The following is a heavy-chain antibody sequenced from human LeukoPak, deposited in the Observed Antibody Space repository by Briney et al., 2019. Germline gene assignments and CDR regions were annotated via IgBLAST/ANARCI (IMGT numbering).Heavy chain of an antibody. D-gene: IGHD3-3*01. V-gene: IGHV1-69*06. Sequence: GSSVKVSCKASGGTFSSYAISWVRQAPRQGLEWMGRIIPIFGTANYAQKFQGRVTITADKSTSTAYMELSSLRSEDTAVYYCARDPLRFLEWLSQPLDYWGQGTLVTVSS. CDR3: ARDPLRFLEWLSQPLDY. J-gene: IGHJ4*02. CDR2: IIPIFGTA. CDR1: GGTFSSYA.